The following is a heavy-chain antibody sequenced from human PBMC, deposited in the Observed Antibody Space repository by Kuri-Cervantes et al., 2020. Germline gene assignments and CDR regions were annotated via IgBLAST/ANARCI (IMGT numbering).Heavy chain of an antibody. CDR1: GVSISDYF. CDR3: ARGDYYGSLDV. CDR2: INTSGST. Sequence: GSLRLSCTVSGVSISDYFWSWIRQTAGQGLEWLGQINTSGSTNYNPHFKSRLTVSVDKSKNQFSLKLTSVTAADTAVYYCARGDYYGSLDVWGKGTTVTVSS. J-gene: IGHJ6*04. V-gene: IGHV4-4*07. D-gene: IGHD3-10*01.